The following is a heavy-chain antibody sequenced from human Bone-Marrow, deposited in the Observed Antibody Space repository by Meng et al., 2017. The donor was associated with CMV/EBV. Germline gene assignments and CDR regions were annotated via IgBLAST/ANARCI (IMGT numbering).Heavy chain of an antibody. V-gene: IGHV4-39*07. CDR3: ARVIYYDFWSGYLYYYYGMDV. J-gene: IGHJ6*02. CDR2: IYYNGFT. D-gene: IGHD3-3*01. Sequence: GSLRLSCTVSGGSITSSSYYWGWIRQPPGKGLEWIGTIYYNGFTYDNPSLKSRVTISIDTSKNQFSLKLSSVTAADTAVYYCARVIYYDFWSGYLYYYYGMDVWGQGTTVTVSS. CDR1: GGSITSSSYY.